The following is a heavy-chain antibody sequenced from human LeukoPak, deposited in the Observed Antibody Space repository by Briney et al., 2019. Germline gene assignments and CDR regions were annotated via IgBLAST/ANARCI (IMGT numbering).Heavy chain of an antibody. Sequence: GSSVKVSCKASGGTFSSYAISWVRQAPGQGLEWMGGIIPTFGTANYAQKFQGRVTITADKSTSTAYMELSSLRSEDTAVYYCARETFYDYYDSSGYYQFDYWGQGTLVTVSS. CDR3: ARETFYDYYDSSGYYQFDY. D-gene: IGHD3-22*01. CDR1: GGTFSSYA. CDR2: IIPTFGTA. J-gene: IGHJ4*02. V-gene: IGHV1-69*06.